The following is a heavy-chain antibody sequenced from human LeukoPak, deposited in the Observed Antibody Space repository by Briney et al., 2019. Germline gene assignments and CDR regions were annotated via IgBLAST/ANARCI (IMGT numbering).Heavy chain of an antibody. J-gene: IGHJ4*02. V-gene: IGHV7-4-1*02. CDR1: GYSFTSYA. CDR2: INTNTGNP. CDR3: ASCPLEDGYNADY. D-gene: IGHD5-24*01. Sequence: GASVNVSCKASGYSFTSYAMNWVRQAAGQGLEGMGWINTNTGNPTYAQGFTGRFVFSLDTSVSTAYLQISSLKAEDTAVYYCASCPLEDGYNADYWGQGTLVTVSS.